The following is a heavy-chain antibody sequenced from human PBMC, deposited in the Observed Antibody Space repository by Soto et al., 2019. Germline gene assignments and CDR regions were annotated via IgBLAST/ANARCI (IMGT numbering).Heavy chain of an antibody. CDR2: ITHDNGNT. D-gene: IGHD3-3*01. J-gene: IGHJ6*02. Sequence: QVQLVQSGAEVKKPGASVKVSCKASGYTFTSYGISWVRQAPGQGREWMGWITHDNGNTKFTQKFQGRVTMTTDTFTTTVYMEMRSLRSDVTAVYYCGRERGCIGTICSRYYGFWSCPPTRDFYSYGMDVWGQGTTVTVSS. CDR3: GRERGCIGTICSRYYGFWSCPPTRDFYSYGMDV. V-gene: IGHV1-18*04. CDR1: GYTFTSYG.